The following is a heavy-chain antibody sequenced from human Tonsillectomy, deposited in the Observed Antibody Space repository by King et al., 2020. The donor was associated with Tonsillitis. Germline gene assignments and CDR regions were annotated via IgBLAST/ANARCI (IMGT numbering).Heavy chain of an antibody. Sequence: VQLVESGAEVKKPGASVKVSCKASGYTFSNYGVSWVRQAPGQGLEWMGWISAYNGDTNSAQKLQGRVTLTTDTSTGTAYMELRSLRSDDTAVYYCARSGSYRSTCNYFDYWGQGTLVTVSS. V-gene: IGHV1-18*01. CDR1: GYTFSNYG. J-gene: IGHJ4*02. D-gene: IGHD6-13*01. CDR3: ARSGSYRSTCNYFDY. CDR2: ISAYNGDT.